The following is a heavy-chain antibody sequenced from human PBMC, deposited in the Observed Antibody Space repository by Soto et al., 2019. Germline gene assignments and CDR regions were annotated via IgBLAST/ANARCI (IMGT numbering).Heavy chain of an antibody. CDR2: IYYSGST. Sequence: PSETLSLTCTVSGGSISSSSYYWGWIRQPPGKGLEWIGNIYYSGSTYYNPSLKSRVTTSVDTSKNQFSLKLSSVTAADTAVYYCARWVEVSLDYFDSWGQGTPVTVS. CDR1: GGSISSSSYY. J-gene: IGHJ4*02. V-gene: IGHV4-39*07. D-gene: IGHD2-15*01. CDR3: ARWVEVSLDYFDS.